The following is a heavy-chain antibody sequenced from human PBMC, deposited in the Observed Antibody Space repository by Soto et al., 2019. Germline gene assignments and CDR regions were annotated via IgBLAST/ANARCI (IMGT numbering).Heavy chain of an antibody. Sequence: QVQLVESGGGVVQPGRSLRLSCAASGFIFSDYGMHWVRQAPGKGLEWVTLMSYDGSKEYYADSVKGRFTISRDNSKNTLYLQMNSLSAEDSAVYYCAKDGRTAAFDYWGQGTLVIFSS. V-gene: IGHV3-30*18. D-gene: IGHD6-13*01. CDR2: MSYDGSKE. J-gene: IGHJ4*02. CDR3: AKDGRTAAFDY. CDR1: GFIFSDYG.